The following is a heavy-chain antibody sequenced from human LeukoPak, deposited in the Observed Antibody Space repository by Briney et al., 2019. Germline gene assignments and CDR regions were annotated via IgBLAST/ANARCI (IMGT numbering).Heavy chain of an antibody. V-gene: IGHV6-1*01. Sequence: SQTLSLTCAISGDSVSSNSAAWNWIRQSPSRGLEWLGRTYYRSKWYNDYAVSVKSRITIDPDTSKNQFSLQLNSVTPEDTAVYYCARGGSVGDGYSSYYYYYYMDVWGKGTTVTVSS. CDR2: TYYRSKWYN. CDR1: GDSVSSNSAA. D-gene: IGHD5-24*01. CDR3: ARGGSVGDGYSSYYYYYYMDV. J-gene: IGHJ6*03.